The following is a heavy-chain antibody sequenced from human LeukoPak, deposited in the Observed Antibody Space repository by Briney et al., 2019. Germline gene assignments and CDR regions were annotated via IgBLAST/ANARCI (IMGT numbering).Heavy chain of an antibody. CDR3: ARGGDWAPYGMDV. Sequence: SVKVSCKASGGTFSSYAISWVRQAPGQGLEWMGRIIPILGIANYAQKFQGRVTITADKSTSTAYMELSSLRSEDTAVYYCARGGDWAPYGMDVWGQGTTVTVSS. V-gene: IGHV1-69*04. CDR1: GGTFSSYA. J-gene: IGHJ6*02. D-gene: IGHD3/OR15-3a*01. CDR2: IIPILGIA.